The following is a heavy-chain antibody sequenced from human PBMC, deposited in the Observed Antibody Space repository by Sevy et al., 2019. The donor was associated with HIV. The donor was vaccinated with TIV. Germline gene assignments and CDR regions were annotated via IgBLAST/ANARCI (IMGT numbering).Heavy chain of an antibody. CDR2: IIPIFGTA. Sequence: ASVKVSCKASGGTFSSYAISWVRQAPGQGLEWMGGIIPIFGTANYAQKFQGSVTITADKSTSTAYMELSSLRSEDTAVYYCASSEWLANYYYYYYMDVWGKGTTVTVSS. V-gene: IGHV1-69*06. D-gene: IGHD6-19*01. CDR1: GGTFSSYA. CDR3: ASSEWLANYYYYYYMDV. J-gene: IGHJ6*03.